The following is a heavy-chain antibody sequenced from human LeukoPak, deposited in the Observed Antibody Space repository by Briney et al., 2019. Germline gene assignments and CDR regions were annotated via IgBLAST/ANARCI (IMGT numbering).Heavy chain of an antibody. CDR1: GFTFDDYA. V-gene: IGHV3-9*01. CDR3: ARERSSGSYYRGLYYGMDV. J-gene: IGHJ6*02. Sequence: PGRSLRLSCAASGFTFDDYAMHWVRQAPGKGLEWVSGISWNSGSIGYADSVKGRFTISRDNAKNSLYLQMNSLRAEDTAVYYCARERSSGSYYRGLYYGMDVWGQGTTVTVSS. D-gene: IGHD1-26*01. CDR2: ISWNSGSI.